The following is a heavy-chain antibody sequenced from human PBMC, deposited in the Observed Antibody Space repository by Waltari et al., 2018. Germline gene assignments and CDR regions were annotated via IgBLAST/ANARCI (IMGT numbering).Heavy chain of an antibody. Sequence: QVQLVQSGAEVKKPGASVKVSCRASGYTFTGYYMHWARQAPGQGLEWMGWINPNRGDTNYARKFQGRVTLTRDTSISTAYMELSRLRSDDTAVYYCARYAVVIAPPFDYWGQGTLVTVSS. CDR3: ARYAVVIAPPFDY. J-gene: IGHJ4*02. CDR1: GYTFTGYY. D-gene: IGHD2-21*01. V-gene: IGHV1-2*02. CDR2: INPNRGDT.